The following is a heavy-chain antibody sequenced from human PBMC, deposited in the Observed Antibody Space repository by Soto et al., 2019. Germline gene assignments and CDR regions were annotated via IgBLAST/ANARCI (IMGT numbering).Heavy chain of an antibody. V-gene: IGHV4-30-4*01. Sequence: QVQLQESGPGLVMPSETVSLTCTVSGGSINTDNNYWSWIRQPPGKGLEWIGYVYYSGSTHYNPSLISRLTMSIDTSKNQFSLTLTSVIAADTAIDYCVREIIDSFDRSGYPDSWGQGTLVTVSP. CDR1: GGSINTDNNY. D-gene: IGHD3-22*01. CDR2: VYYSGST. J-gene: IGHJ5*02. CDR3: VREIIDSFDRSGYPDS.